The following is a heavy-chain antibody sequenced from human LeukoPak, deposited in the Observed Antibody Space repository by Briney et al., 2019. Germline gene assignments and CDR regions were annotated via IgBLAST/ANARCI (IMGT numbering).Heavy chain of an antibody. CDR1: GGSISSYY. D-gene: IGHD6-19*01. CDR2: IYYSGST. Sequence: PSETLSLTCTVSGGSISSYYWSWIRQPPGKGLEWIGYIYYSGSTNYNPSLKSRVTISVDTSKNQFSLKLSSVTAADTAVYYCARAGIAVAGTRSFFDYWGQGTLVTVSS. V-gene: IGHV4-59*12. CDR3: ARAGIAVAGTRSFFDY. J-gene: IGHJ4*02.